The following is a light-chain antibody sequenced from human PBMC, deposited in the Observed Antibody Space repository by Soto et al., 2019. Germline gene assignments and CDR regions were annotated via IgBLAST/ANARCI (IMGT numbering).Light chain of an antibody. Sequence: QSALTQPPSASGSPGQSVAISCTGTTGDIGNYNFVSWYQQHPGKAPKLLIFEVNKRPSGVPDRFSGSKSGNTASLTVSGLQAEDGADYYCSSHGGNSPYVFGTGTKLTVL. CDR1: TGDIGNYNF. J-gene: IGLJ1*01. CDR3: SSHGGNSPYV. V-gene: IGLV2-8*01. CDR2: EVN.